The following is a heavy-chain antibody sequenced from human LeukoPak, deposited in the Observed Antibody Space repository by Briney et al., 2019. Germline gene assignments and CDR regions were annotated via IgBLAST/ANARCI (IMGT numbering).Heavy chain of an antibody. CDR1: GFTFSSYS. V-gene: IGHV3-48*01. CDR3: AREEEQWLVTYFDY. J-gene: IGHJ4*02. D-gene: IGHD6-19*01. Sequence: GGSLRLSCAASGFTFSSYSMNWVRQAPGKGLEWVSYISSSSTIYYADSVKGRFTISRDNAKNSLYLQMNSLRAEDTAVYYCAREEEQWLVTYFDYWGQGALVTVSS. CDR2: ISSSSTI.